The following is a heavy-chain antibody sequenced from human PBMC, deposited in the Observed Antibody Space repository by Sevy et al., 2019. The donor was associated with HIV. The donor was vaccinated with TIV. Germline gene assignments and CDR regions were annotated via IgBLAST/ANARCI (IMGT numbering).Heavy chain of an antibody. D-gene: IGHD3-16*01. V-gene: IGHV4-31*03. Sequence: SETLSLTCTISGGSINNGGYYWTWIRQFPGKGLEWIGYIFTSGSTDSNPSLMSRVDISLDSYQRHFTLNLRSVTAADTAVYYCAKGQARGNSWFDSWGQGILVTVSS. J-gene: IGHJ5*01. CDR2: IFTSGST. CDR1: GGSINNGGYY. CDR3: AKGQARGNSWFDS.